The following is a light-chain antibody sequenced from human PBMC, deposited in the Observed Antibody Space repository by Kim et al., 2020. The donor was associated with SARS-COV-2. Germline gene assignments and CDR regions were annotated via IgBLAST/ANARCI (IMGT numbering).Light chain of an antibody. J-gene: IGLJ1*01. CDR2: KDN. CDR3: QSTDSSDTYV. Sequence: SYELTQPPSVSVSPGQTARITCSGDALPRQYAYWYQRKPGQAPVLVIYKDNERPSGIPERFSGSSSGTTVTLTISGVQAEDEADYYCQSTDSSDTYVFGTGTQLTVL. CDR1: ALPRQY. V-gene: IGLV3-25*03.